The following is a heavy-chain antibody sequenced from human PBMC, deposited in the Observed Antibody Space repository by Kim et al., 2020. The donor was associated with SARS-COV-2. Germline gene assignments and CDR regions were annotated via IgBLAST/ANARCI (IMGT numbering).Heavy chain of an antibody. D-gene: IGHD3-22*01. CDR2: IRNNGGST. CDR3: ARGFLLLDAFDI. Sequence: GGSLRLSCVASGFTFSDYSMHWVRQAPGKGLEYVSGIRNNGGSTYYANSVKGKFTISRDNSKNTLYLQMGSLRAEDMAVYYCARGFLLLDAFDIWGKGT. CDR1: GFTFSDYS. J-gene: IGHJ3*02. V-gene: IGHV3-64*01.